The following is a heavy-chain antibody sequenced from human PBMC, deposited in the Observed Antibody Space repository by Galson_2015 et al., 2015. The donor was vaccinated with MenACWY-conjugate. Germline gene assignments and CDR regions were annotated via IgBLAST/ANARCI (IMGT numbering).Heavy chain of an antibody. V-gene: IGHV3-53*04. D-gene: IGHD3-10*01. Sequence: SLRLSCAASGFTVSSNYMSWVRQAPGKGLEWVSVIYSGGSTYYADSVKGRFTISRHNSKNTLYLHMNSLRAEDTAVYYCARDRLLWFGELSTYYYYGMDVWGQGTTVTVSS. J-gene: IGHJ6*02. CDR3: ARDRLLWFGELSTYYYYGMDV. CDR1: GFTVSSNY. CDR2: IYSGGST.